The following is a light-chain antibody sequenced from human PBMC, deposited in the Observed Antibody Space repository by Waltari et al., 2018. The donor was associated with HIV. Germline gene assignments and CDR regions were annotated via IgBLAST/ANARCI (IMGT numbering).Light chain of an antibody. CDR1: SSNIGAGYH. Sequence: QSVLTQPPSVSGAPGQRVTISCTGSSSNIGAGYHVHWYQQLPGTAPKLLIYGNSNRPSGVPDRFSGYKSGTSASLAITGLQAEDEADYYCQSHDSSLSGYVFGTGTKVTVL. CDR3: QSHDSSLSGYV. J-gene: IGLJ1*01. CDR2: GNS. V-gene: IGLV1-40*01.